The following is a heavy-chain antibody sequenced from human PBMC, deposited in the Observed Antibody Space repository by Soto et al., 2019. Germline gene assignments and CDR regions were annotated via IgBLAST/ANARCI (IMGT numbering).Heavy chain of an antibody. CDR1: GFTLSDYY. J-gene: IGHJ1*01. CDR3: TRYFQDDSRSYLMD. D-gene: IGHD3-9*01. CDR2: LRSKADGYTT. V-gene: IGHV3-72*01. Sequence: EVQLLESGGGLVQPGGSLKLSCAASGFTLSDYYIDWVRQAPGEGLEWVGRLRSKADGYTTEYAASVRGRFTISRVYEKKSMLLQKNSLQTEDTTMYYCTRYFQDDSRSYLMDWGQCTRVTVSS.